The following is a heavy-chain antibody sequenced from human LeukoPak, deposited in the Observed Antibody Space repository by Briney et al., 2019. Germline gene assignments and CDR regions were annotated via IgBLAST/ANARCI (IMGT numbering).Heavy chain of an antibody. CDR3: ARVEKRGIAARGSFGY. Sequence: ASVKVSCKASGYTFTSYDINWVRQATGQGLEWMGWMNPNSGNTGYAQKFQGRVTITRNTSISTAYMELSSLRSEDTAVYYCARVEKRGIAARGSFGYWGQGTLVTVSS. CDR2: MNPNSGNT. D-gene: IGHD6-13*01. V-gene: IGHV1-8*03. J-gene: IGHJ4*02. CDR1: GYTFTSYD.